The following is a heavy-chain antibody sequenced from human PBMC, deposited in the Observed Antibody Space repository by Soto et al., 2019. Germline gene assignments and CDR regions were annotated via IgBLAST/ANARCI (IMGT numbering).Heavy chain of an antibody. J-gene: IGHJ4*02. CDR3: AKDLGYRSFCSGGSCYSFDY. D-gene: IGHD2-15*01. CDR2: INAGNGNT. Sequence: ASVKVSCKASGYTFTSYAMHWVRQAPGQRLEWMGWINAGNGNTKYSQKFQGRVTITRDTSASTAYMELGSLRSEDTAVYYCAKDLGYRSFCSGGSCYSFDYWGQGTLVTVSS. CDR1: GYTFTSYA. V-gene: IGHV1-3*01.